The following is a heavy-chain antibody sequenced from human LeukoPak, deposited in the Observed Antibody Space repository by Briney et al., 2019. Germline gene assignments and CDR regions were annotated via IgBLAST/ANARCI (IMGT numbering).Heavy chain of an antibody. V-gene: IGHV3-7*01. Sequence: GGSLRLSRAASGFIFSSYGIHWVRQAPGKGLEWVANIKQDGSEKYYVDSVKGRFTISRDNAKNSLYLQMNSLRAEDTAVYYCARGSLELCFDYWGQGTLVTVSS. CDR1: GFIFSSYG. D-gene: IGHD1-7*01. CDR2: IKQDGSEK. CDR3: ARGSLELCFDY. J-gene: IGHJ4*02.